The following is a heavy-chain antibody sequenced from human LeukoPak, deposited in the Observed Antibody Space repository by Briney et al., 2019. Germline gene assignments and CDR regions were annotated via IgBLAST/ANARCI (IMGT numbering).Heavy chain of an antibody. D-gene: IGHD3-3*01. V-gene: IGHV3-30-3*01. CDR1: GFTFSSYA. CDR2: ISYDGSNK. CDR3: AREKEITIFGVVTNDAFDI. Sequence: GGSLRLSCAASGFTFSSYAMHWVRQAPGKGLEWVAVISYDGSNKYYADSVKGRFTISRDNAKNSLYLQMNSLRAEDTAVYYCAREKEITIFGVVTNDAFDIWGQGTMVTVSS. J-gene: IGHJ3*02.